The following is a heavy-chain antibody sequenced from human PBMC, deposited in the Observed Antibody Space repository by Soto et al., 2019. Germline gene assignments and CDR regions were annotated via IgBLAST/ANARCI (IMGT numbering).Heavy chain of an antibody. CDR1: GGTFSSYA. CDR2: IIPIFGTA. J-gene: IGHJ6*02. V-gene: IGHV1-69*13. D-gene: IGHD3-3*01. CDR3: AREQYDYDFWSGYLYYYYGMDV. Sequence: SVKVSCKASGGTFSSYAISWVRQAPGQGLEWMGGIIPIFGTANYAQKFQGRVTITADESTSTAYMELSSLRSEDTAVYYCAREQYDYDFWSGYLYYYYGMDVWGQGTTVTVSS.